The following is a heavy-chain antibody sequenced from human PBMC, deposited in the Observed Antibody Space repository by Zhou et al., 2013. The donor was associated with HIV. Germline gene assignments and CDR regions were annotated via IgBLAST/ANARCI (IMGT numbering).Heavy chain of an antibody. CDR3: ARSAPLYNSYGGXFDF. J-gene: IGHJ4*02. CDR2: ISGYNGNR. V-gene: IGHV1-18*04. CDR1: GYNFRNYG. D-gene: IGHD3-16*01. Sequence: QVHLEQSGPEVKQPGASVKVSCKPSGYNFRNYGFSWVRQASGQGLEWMAWISGYNGNREYEQKFQGKLTLSTDTSTGTVFLEMTSLRSDDTAIYYCARSAPLYNSYGGXFDFWGQGTLVTVAS.